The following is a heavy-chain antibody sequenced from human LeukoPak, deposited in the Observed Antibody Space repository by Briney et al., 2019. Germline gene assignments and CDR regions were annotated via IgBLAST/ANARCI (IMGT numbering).Heavy chain of an antibody. CDR1: GFSLPTRGVG. D-gene: IGHD5-12*01. V-gene: IGHV2-5*02. J-gene: IGHJ4*02. Sequence: SGPTLFHPPHPLTLTCTFSGFSLPTRGVGVGWIRQPPGKALEWLTFIYWDDYKPYSPSLKSRLTISKDTSKNQVVLTMTDMDLVDTATYYCVHGRYGGNLAYWGQGTRVTVSS. CDR3: VHGRYGGNLAY. CDR2: IYWDDYK.